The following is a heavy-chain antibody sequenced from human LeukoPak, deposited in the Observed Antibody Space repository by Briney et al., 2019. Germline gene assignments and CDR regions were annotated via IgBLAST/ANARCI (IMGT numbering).Heavy chain of an antibody. CDR3: ARHSVRRTYYFDY. D-gene: IGHD3-10*02. CDR2: IYPGDSDT. J-gene: IGHJ4*02. CDR1: GYSFSSYW. Sequence: GESLKISCKGSGYSFSSYWIGWVRQMPGKGLEWMGIIYPGDSDTRYSSSFLGQVTISADKSTSTAYLQWSSLQASDSAMYFCARHSVRRTYYFDYWGQGTLVTVSS. V-gene: IGHV5-51*01.